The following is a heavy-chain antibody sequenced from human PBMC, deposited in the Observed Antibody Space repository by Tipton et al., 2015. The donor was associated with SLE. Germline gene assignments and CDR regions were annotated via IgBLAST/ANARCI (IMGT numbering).Heavy chain of an antibody. CDR1: GFIFSTYS. J-gene: IGHJ4*02. CDR2: INSDGITT. CDR3: ATEGKGAAGSIQE. D-gene: IGHD6-13*01. V-gene: IGHV3-74*01. Sequence: GSLRLSCAASGFIFSTYSMHWVRQSPGEGPEWVSRINSDGITTNYADAVKGRFTISRDNAGKTLFLQMNSLRVEETAVYYCATEGKGAAGSIQEWGRESLRTASS.